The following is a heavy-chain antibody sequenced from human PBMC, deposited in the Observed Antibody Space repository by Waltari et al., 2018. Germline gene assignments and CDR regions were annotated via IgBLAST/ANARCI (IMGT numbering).Heavy chain of an antibody. Sequence: QVQLVQSGTEVKKHGASVKISCPASGSRFTDYHLHWVRQTPGQGLEWLVWINPKKGDTSYAQNFLGRVTMTRDTSINTVYMDLSGLRSDDTAVFYCARDPGPLVGAPDYWGQGTLVTVSS. D-gene: IGHD1-26*01. CDR1: GSRFTDYH. CDR3: ARDPGPLVGAPDY. V-gene: IGHV1-2*02. CDR2: INPKKGDT. J-gene: IGHJ4*02.